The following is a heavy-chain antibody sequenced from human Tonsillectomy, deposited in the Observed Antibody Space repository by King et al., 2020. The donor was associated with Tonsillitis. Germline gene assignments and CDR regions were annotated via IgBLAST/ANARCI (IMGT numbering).Heavy chain of an antibody. CDR1: GYTFAGNY. V-gene: IGHV1-2*04. J-gene: IGHJ3*02. D-gene: IGHD3-9*01. CDR2: FNPDSGGT. CDR3: ARQRWSFDIVTGYGPFDI. Sequence: QLVQSGAEVEKPGASVKVSCKASGYTFAGNYLHWVRQAPGQGLEWMGWFNPDSGGTEIAQKFQGWVTMTGDTSISTAYMELRRLRSDDTAVYYCARQRWSFDIVTGYGPFDIGGQGTLVTVSS.